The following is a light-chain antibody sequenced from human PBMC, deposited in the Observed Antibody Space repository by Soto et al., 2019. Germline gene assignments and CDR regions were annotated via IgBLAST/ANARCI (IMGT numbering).Light chain of an antibody. CDR2: GAF. V-gene: IGKV1-16*01. CDR1: QDINKY. J-gene: IGKJ4*01. Sequence: DIPMTQSPSSLSASVGDRVIITCRASQDINKYLAWFQQKPGKAPKSLIYGAFILQGGVPSRFRGSGAGIDFTLTSNSLQPEDFATYYCQQYASYPLSFGGGTSVDIK. CDR3: QQYASYPLS.